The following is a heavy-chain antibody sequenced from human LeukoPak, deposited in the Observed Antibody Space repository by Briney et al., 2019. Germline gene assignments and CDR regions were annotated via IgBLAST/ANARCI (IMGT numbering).Heavy chain of an antibody. J-gene: IGHJ4*02. CDR2: IYYSGST. CDR3: ARGGSSWTLLDY. Sequence: SETLSLTCSVSGGSISSYYWSWIRQSPGKGLEWIGYIYYSGSTNYNPSLKSRVTISVDTSKNQFSLKLSSVTAADTAVYYCARGGSSWTLLDYWGQGTLVTVSS. V-gene: IGHV4-59*01. D-gene: IGHD6-13*01. CDR1: GGSISSYY.